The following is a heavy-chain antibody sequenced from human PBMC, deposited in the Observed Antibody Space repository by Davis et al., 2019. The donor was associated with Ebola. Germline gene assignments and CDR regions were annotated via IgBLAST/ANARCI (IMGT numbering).Heavy chain of an antibody. Sequence: ASVKVSCKASGYTFTGYYIHWVRQAPGQGFEWMGWINPNSGGTNYVEKFQGWVTMTRDTSISTAYMELGRLTSDDTAVYYCARGCRTTVIMGDWYFDLWGRGTLVTVSS. D-gene: IGHD4-23*01. CDR3: ARGCRTTVIMGDWYFDL. J-gene: IGHJ2*01. CDR1: GYTFTGYY. CDR2: INPNSGGT. V-gene: IGHV1-2*04.